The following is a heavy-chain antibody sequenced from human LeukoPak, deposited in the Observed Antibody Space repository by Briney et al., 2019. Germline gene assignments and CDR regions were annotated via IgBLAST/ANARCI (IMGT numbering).Heavy chain of an antibody. CDR3: AREELLAFDY. J-gene: IGHJ4*02. CDR1: GYTFSRYY. D-gene: IGHD1-7*01. CDR2: INPNSGGT. V-gene: IGHV1-2*02. Sequence: ASVKVSCKASGYTFSRYYMHWVRQAPGQRLEWMGWINPNSGGTNYAQKFQGRVIMTTDTSISTAYMELSRLRSDDTAVYYCAREELLAFDYWGQGSLVTVSS.